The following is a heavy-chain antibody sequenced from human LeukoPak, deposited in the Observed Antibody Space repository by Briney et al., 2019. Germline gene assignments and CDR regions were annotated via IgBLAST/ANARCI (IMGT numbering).Heavy chain of an antibody. J-gene: IGHJ4*02. Sequence: PSETLSLTCTVSGGSISSSSYYWGWIRQPPGKGREWIGSIYYSGSNYYNPSLKSRVTISVGTSKNQFSLKLSSVTAADTAVYYCARDIWFGELAGYFDYWGQGTLVTVSS. V-gene: IGHV4-39*01. CDR2: IYYSGSN. D-gene: IGHD3-10*01. CDR3: ARDIWFGELAGYFDY. CDR1: GGSISSSSYY.